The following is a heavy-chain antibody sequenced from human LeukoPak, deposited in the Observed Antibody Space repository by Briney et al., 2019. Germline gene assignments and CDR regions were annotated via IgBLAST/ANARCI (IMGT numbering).Heavy chain of an antibody. D-gene: IGHD3-16*02. CDR1: GFTFSSYE. J-gene: IGHJ4*02. V-gene: IGHV3-48*03. CDR3: ARGRSRQDY. Sequence: GGSLRLSCAASGFTFSSYEMNWVRQSPGKGLEWVSYISSGGTTIYYADSVKGRFTISRDNAKNSLYLQMNSLRAEDTAVYYCARGRSRQDYWGQGTLVTVSS. CDR2: ISSGGTTI.